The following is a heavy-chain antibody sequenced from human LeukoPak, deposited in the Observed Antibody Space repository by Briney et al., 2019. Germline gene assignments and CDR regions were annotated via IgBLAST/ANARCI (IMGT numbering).Heavy chain of an antibody. CDR3: AKRSAYSYGYNS. CDR2: IYYTGIT. V-gene: IGHV4-59*08. J-gene: IGHJ4*02. D-gene: IGHD5-18*01. CDR1: GGSISNYH. Sequence: SETLSLTCNVSGGSISNYHWSWVRQPPGKGLEWIGDIYYTGITNYNPSLKSRVTISIDASKNQFSLKLSSVTAADTAMYYCAKRSAYSYGYNSWGQGTLVTVSS.